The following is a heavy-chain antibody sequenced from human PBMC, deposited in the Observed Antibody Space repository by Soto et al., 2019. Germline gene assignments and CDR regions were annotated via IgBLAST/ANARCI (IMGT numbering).Heavy chain of an antibody. CDR3: ARDPYSSSWYRAPGWFDP. CDR2: IKQDGSEK. J-gene: IGHJ5*02. Sequence: GGSLRLSCASSGFTFSSYWMSWVRQAPGKGLEWVANIKQDGSEKYYVDSVKGRFTISRDNAKNSLYLQMNSLRAEDTAVYYCARDPYSSSWYRAPGWFDPWGQGTLVTVSS. D-gene: IGHD6-13*01. V-gene: IGHV3-7*05. CDR1: GFTFSSYW.